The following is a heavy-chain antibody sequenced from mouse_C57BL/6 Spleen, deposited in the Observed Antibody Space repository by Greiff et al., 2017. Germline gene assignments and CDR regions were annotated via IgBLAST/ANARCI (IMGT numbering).Heavy chain of an antibody. D-gene: IGHD2-1*01. Sequence: EVQGVESGGGLVKPGGSLKLSCAASGFTFSDYGMHWVRQAPEKGLEWVAYLSSGRSTIYSADTVKGRFTISRDNAKNTLFLQMTGLRSEDTAMYCCARPYGNYPYAMDYWGQGTSVTVSS. CDR1: GFTFSDYG. J-gene: IGHJ4*01. CDR3: ARPYGNYPYAMDY. V-gene: IGHV5-17*01. CDR2: LSSGRSTI.